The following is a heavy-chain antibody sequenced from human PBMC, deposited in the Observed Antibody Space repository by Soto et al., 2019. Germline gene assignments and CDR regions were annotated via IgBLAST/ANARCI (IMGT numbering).Heavy chain of an antibody. CDR2: IHYIGTT. CDR3: ARNLASHNKYYYRAHV. V-gene: IGHV4-39*01. D-gene: IGHD1-20*01. Sequence: PGKGLEWIGSIHYIGTTNYNPSLDSRVTVSIDTSRNQFSLKLTSVTAADTAVYYCARNLASHNKYYYRAHVWGQGTLVTSSS. J-gene: IGHJ6*02.